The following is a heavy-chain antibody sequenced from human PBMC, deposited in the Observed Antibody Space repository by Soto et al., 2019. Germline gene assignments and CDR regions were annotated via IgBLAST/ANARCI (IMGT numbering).Heavy chain of an antibody. V-gene: IGHV1-18*01. CDR1: DYIFTSSG. D-gene: IGHD3-22*01. CDR3: ARDPHYGSGYYFSGLGGI. Sequence: QVQLVQSGAEVKKPGASVKVSCKASDYIFTSSGFSWVRQAPGQGLEWMGWISAYNDNTIYAQKFQGRVTMTRDTSTSTAYMELRSLRSDDTAVYYCARDPHYGSGYYFSGLGGIWGQGTMVTVSS. J-gene: IGHJ3*02. CDR2: ISAYNDNT.